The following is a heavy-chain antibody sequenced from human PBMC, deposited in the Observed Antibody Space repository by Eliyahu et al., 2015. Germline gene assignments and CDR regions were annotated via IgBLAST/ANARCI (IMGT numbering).Heavy chain of an antibody. CDR3: ATYDYGGADGFDY. CDR1: GXTLTEXS. V-gene: IGHV1-24*01. D-gene: IGHD4-17*01. CDR2: FDPEDGET. J-gene: IGHJ4*02. Sequence: QVQLVXSGAEVKKPGAXVKVXCXVSGXTLTEXSMHWVRQAPGKGLEWMGGFDPEDGETIYAQKFQGRVTMTEDTSTDTAXMELSSLRSEDTAVYYCATYDYGGADGFDYWGQGTLVTVSS.